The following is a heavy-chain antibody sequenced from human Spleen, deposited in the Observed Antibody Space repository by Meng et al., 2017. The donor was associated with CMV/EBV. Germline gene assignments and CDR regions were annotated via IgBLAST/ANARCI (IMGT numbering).Heavy chain of an antibody. CDR3: AREYSSSFDF. CDR2: TYYRSRWFN. V-gene: IGHV6-1*01. Sequence: SETLSLTCAISGDSVSSNTASWSWIRQSPSRGLEWLARTYYRSRWFNQYAVSVKSRISVNPDTANNQLSLQLNSVTPEDTAIYYCAREYSSSFDFWGQGTLVTVSS. J-gene: IGHJ4*02. CDR1: GDSVSSNTAS. D-gene: IGHD6-6*01.